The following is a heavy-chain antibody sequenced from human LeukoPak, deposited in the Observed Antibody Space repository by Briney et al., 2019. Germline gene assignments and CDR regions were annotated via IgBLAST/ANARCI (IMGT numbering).Heavy chain of an antibody. CDR3: GRDHEVSSSSFDY. D-gene: IGHD6-6*01. CDR1: RGSVNSNSYY. V-gene: IGHV4-39*07. CDR2: IYYSGNT. Sequence: PSETLSLTCTVSRGSVNSNSYYWGWIRQPPGKGLEWIGTIYYSGNTYYNPSLESRVTISVDTSKNQFSLKLTTVTAADTAVYYCGRDHEVSSSSFDYWGQGTLVTVSS. J-gene: IGHJ4*02.